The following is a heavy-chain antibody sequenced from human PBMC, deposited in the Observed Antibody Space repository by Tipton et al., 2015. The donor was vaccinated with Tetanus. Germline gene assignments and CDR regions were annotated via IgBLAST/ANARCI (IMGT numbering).Heavy chain of an antibody. CDR2: IYYNGNT. CDR3: ARHPYASVNDWFDP. D-gene: IGHD3-16*01. J-gene: IGHJ5*02. V-gene: IGHV4-39*01. Sequence: TLSLTCTVSNGSVSSSLYCWAWVRQSPGRGLEWIGTIYYNGNTHYNPSLKSRVTISVDTSKNQFSLKLTSVTAADTAVYYCARHPYASVNDWFDPWGQGTLVTVSS. CDR1: NGSVSSSLYC.